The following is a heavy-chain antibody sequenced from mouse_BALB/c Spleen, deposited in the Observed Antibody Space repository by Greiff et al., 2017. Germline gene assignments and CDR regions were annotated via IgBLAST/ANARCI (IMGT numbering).Heavy chain of an antibody. CDR1: GFTFGDYY. J-gene: IGHJ3*01. CDR3: ARDHYYGSSYGWFAY. D-gene: IGHD1-1*01. CDR2: ISDGGSYT. Sequence: EVKLMESGGGLVKPGGSLKLSCAASGFTFGDYYMYWVRQTPEKRLEWVATISDGGSYTYYPDSVKGRFTISRDNAKNNLYLQMSSLKSEDTAMYYCARDHYYGSSYGWFAYWGQGTLVTVSA. V-gene: IGHV5-4*02.